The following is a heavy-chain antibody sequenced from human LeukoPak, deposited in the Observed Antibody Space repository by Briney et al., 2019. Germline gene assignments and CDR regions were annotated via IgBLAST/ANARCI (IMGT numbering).Heavy chain of an antibody. D-gene: IGHD4-17*01. CDR3: AKDHTVTTKKDY. J-gene: IGHJ4*02. V-gene: IGHV3-23*01. Sequence: GGSLRLSCAASGFTFSSYAMSWVRQAPGKGLEWVSAISGSGGSTYYADSVKGRFTISRDNSKNTLYLQMNSLRAEDAAVYYCAKDHTVTTKKDYWGQGTLVTVSS. CDR1: GFTFSSYA. CDR2: ISGSGGST.